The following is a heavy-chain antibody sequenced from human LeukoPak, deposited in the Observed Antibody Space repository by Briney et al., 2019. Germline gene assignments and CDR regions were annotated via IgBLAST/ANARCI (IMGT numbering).Heavy chain of an antibody. Sequence: SETLSLTCAVYGGSFSGYYWSWIRQPPGKGLEWIGEINHSGSTNYNPSLKSRVTISVDTSKNRFSLKLSSVTAADTAVYYCARLLKYYYGSGSYGYWGQGTLVTVSS. D-gene: IGHD3-10*01. CDR2: INHSGST. CDR1: GGSFSGYY. J-gene: IGHJ4*02. V-gene: IGHV4-34*01. CDR3: ARLLKYYYGSGSYGY.